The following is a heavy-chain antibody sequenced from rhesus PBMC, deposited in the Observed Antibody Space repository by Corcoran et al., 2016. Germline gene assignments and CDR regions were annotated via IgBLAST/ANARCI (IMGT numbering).Heavy chain of an antibody. CDR1: GGSISSSY. J-gene: IGHJ4*01. CDR3: ASSIAAAGLFDY. V-gene: IGHV4-169*02. Sequence: QLQLQESGPGLVKPSETLSVTCAVSGGSISSSYWSWIRQAPGKGLEWIGYIYGSGSSTNYNPSLKSRVTLSVDTSKNQLSLKLSSVTAADTAVYYCASSIAAAGLFDYWGQGVLVTVSS. CDR2: IYGSGSST. D-gene: IGHD6-25*01.